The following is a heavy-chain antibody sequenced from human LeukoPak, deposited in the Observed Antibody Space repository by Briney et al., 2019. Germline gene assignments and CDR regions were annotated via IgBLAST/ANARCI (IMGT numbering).Heavy chain of an antibody. D-gene: IGHD3-16*01. J-gene: IGHJ4*02. V-gene: IGHV4-59*08. CDR3: ARRPYGGNFDY. Sequence: SETLSLTCTVSGGSISSYYLSWIRQPPGKGLELIGYIYYSGSTNYNPSLKSRVTISVDTSKNQFSLELSSVTAADTAVYYCARRPYGGNFDYWGQGTLVSVSS. CDR1: GGSISSYY. CDR2: IYYSGST.